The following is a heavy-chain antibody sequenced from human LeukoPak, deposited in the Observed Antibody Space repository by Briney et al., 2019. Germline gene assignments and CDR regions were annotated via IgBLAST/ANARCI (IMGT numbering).Heavy chain of an antibody. Sequence: GGSLRLSCAASGFTFSYYAMSWVRQAPGKGLEWVSLISGDGVSTFYADSVKGRFSISRDNSKNSLYLEMNSLRTEDAAMYYCAKESGKFDYWGQGTLVAVSS. J-gene: IGHJ4*02. V-gene: IGHV3-43*02. CDR1: GFTFSYYA. CDR2: ISGDGVST. CDR3: AKESGKFDY.